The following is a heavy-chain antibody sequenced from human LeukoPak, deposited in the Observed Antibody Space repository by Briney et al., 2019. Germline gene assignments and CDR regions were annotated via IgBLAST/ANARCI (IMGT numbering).Heavy chain of an antibody. CDR1: GGSFSGYY. Sequence: SETLSLTCAVYGGSFSGYYWSWIRQPPGKGLEWIGEINHSGSTNYNPSLKSRVTISVDTSKNQFSLKLSSVTAADTAVYYCARALYGDLPHINYYYYGMDVWGKGTTVTVSS. CDR3: ARALYGDLPHINYYYYGMDV. D-gene: IGHD4-17*01. V-gene: IGHV4-34*01. J-gene: IGHJ6*04. CDR2: INHSGST.